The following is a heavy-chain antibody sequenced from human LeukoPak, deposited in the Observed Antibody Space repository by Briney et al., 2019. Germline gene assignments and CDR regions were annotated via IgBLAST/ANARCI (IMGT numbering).Heavy chain of an antibody. CDR3: AKDPNFIAAAGSGAFDY. V-gene: IGHV3-30*02. CDR1: GFTFSSYG. Sequence: GGSLRLSCAASGFTFSSYGMHWVRQAPGKGLEWVAFIRYDGSNKYYADSVKGRFTISRDNSKNTLYLQMNSLRAEDTAVYYCAKDPNFIAAAGSGAFDYWGQGTLVTVSS. CDR2: IRYDGSNK. D-gene: IGHD6-13*01. J-gene: IGHJ4*02.